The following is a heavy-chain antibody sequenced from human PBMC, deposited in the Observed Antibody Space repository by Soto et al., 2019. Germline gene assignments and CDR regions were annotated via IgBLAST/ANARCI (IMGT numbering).Heavy chain of an antibody. J-gene: IGHJ3*02. D-gene: IGHD3-3*01. CDR3: ARSDYDFWSDAILGAFDI. CDR1: GFTFSSYA. V-gene: IGHV3-30-3*01. CDR2: ISYDGSNK. Sequence: PGGSLRLSCAASGFTFSSYAMHWVRQAPGKGLEWVAVISYDGSNKYYADSVKGRFTISRDNSKNTLYLQMNSLRAEDTAVYYCARSDYDFWSDAILGAFDIWGQGTMVTVSS.